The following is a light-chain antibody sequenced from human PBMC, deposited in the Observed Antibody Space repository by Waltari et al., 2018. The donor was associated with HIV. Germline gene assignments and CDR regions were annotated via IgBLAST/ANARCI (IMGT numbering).Light chain of an antibody. CDR3: QQFGTSPLGSRVT. V-gene: IGKV3-20*01. CDR1: QCVSSSY. Sequence: EIVLTQSPGTLSLSPGERTTLSCRDSQCVSSSYLAWYQQKPGQAPRLLIYGASSRATGIPDRFSGSGSGTDFTLTISRLEPEDFAVYYCQQFGTSPLGSRVTFGQGTKLEIK. J-gene: IGKJ2*01. CDR2: GAS.